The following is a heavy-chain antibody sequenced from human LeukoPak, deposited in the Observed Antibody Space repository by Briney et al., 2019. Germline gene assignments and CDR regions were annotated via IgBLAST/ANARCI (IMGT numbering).Heavy chain of an antibody. CDR3: ARHGGYGDYGGDAFDI. Sequence: PSETLSLTCTVSGGSISSYYWSWIRQPPGKGLEWIGYIYYSGSTNYNPSLKSRVTISVDTSKNQFSLKLSSVTAADTAVYYCARHGGYGDYGGDAFDIWGQGTMVTVSS. CDR2: IYYSGST. V-gene: IGHV4-59*08. CDR1: GGSISSYY. D-gene: IGHD4-17*01. J-gene: IGHJ3*02.